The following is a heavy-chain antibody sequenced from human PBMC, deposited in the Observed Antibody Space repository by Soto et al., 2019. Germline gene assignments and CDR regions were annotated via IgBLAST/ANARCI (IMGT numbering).Heavy chain of an antibody. J-gene: IGHJ4*02. CDR3: ARRDMLTGYVYFDY. CDR2: IYPDDSDT. Sequence: GESLKISCQASGYTFTKYWVGWVRQMPGKGLEWMGIIYPDDSDTRYSPSFQGHVTISADKSISTAYLQWSSLKASDSATYYCARRDMLTGYVYFDYWGQGTQVTAPQ. D-gene: IGHD3-9*01. V-gene: IGHV5-51*01. CDR1: GYTFTKYW.